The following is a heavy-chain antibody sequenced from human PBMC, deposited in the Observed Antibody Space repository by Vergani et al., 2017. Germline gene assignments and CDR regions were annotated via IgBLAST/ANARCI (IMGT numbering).Heavy chain of an antibody. V-gene: IGHV3-30*02. CDR3: SNGGYSYGYLDY. J-gene: IGHJ4*02. CDR2: IRYDGSNK. Sequence: QVQLVESGGGVVQPGGSLRLSCAASGFTFSSYGMHWVRQALGKGLEWVAFIRYDGSNKYYADSVKGRFTISRDNSKKTLYLQMNSLGAEDTAVYYCSNGGYSYGYLDYWGQGTLVTVSS. D-gene: IGHD5-18*01. CDR1: GFTFSSYG.